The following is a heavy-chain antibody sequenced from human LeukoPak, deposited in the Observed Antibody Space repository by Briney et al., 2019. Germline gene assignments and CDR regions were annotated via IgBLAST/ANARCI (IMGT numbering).Heavy chain of an antibody. CDR2: IIPIFGTA. D-gene: IGHD2-21*01. J-gene: IGHJ5*02. V-gene: IGHV1-69*13. Sequence: GASVKVSCKASGGTFSSYAISWVRQAPGQGLEWMGGIIPIFGTANYAQKFQGRVTITADETTSTAYMELSSLRSEDTAVCYCARAPRAVVISGFDPWGQGTLVTVSS. CDR1: GGTFSSYA. CDR3: ARAPRAVVISGFDP.